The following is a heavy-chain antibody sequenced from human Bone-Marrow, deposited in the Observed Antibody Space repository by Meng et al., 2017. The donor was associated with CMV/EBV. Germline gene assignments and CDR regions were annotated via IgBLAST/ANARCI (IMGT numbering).Heavy chain of an antibody. J-gene: IGHJ4*02. CDR2: IYSGGSRT. D-gene: IGHD3-10*01. V-gene: IGHV3-23*03. CDR1: GFTFSSYA. Sequence: GGSLRLSCAASGFTFSSYAMSWVRQAPGKGLEWVSVIYSGGSRTYNADSVKGRCTISRDNSKNTLYLQMNSLRAEDTAVYYCAKEPLLFGYFDYWGQGTLVTVSS. CDR3: AKEPLLFGYFDY.